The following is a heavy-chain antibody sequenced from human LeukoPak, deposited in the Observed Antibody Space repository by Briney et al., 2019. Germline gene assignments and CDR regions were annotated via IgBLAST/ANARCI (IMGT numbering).Heavy chain of an antibody. CDR3: AGYYYDSSGYSGFDY. CDR2: IRYDGSNK. D-gene: IGHD3-22*01. Sequence: PGGSLRLSCAASGFIFSSYGMHWVRQAPGKGLEWVAFIRYDGSNKYYADSVKGRFTISRDNSKNTLYLQMNSLRAEDTAVYYCAGYYYDSSGYSGFDYWGQGTLVTVSS. J-gene: IGHJ4*02. CDR1: GFIFSSYG. V-gene: IGHV3-30*02.